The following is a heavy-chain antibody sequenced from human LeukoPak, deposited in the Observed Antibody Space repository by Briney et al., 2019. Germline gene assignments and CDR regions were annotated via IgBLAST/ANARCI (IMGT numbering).Heavy chain of an antibody. J-gene: IGHJ3*02. V-gene: IGHV4-30-2*01. CDR1: DGSISSGGYS. CDR3: ARILGDYYDSKYAFDI. CDR2: IYHSGST. Sequence: SQTLSLTCAVSDGSISSGGYSWSWIRQPPGKGLEWIGYIYHSGSTYYNPSLKSRVTISVDRSKNQFSLKLSSVAAADTAVYYCARILGDYYDSKYAFDIWGQGTMVTVSS. D-gene: IGHD3-22*01.